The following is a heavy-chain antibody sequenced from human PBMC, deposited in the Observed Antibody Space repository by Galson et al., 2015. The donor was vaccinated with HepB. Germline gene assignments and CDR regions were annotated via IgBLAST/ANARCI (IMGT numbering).Heavy chain of an antibody. CDR1: GFTFSSYT. Sequence: SLRLSCAASGFTFSSYTMHWVRQAPGKGLEYVSYISSSSGSTYYADSVKGRFTISRDNSKNTLYLQMNSLRAEDTAVYYCARDYAGRGIFDYWGQGTLVTVSS. D-gene: IGHD3-16*01. V-gene: IGHV3-64*04. CDR2: ISSSSGST. CDR3: ARDYAGRGIFDY. J-gene: IGHJ4*02.